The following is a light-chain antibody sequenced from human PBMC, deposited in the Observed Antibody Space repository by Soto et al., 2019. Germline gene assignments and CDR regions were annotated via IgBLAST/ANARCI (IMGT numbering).Light chain of an antibody. CDR1: QSSSNH. CDR3: QQSYSTPCT. Sequence: DIQMTQSPSSLSASVEDRVIITCRASQSSSNHLNWYQQKPGKAPKLLIFAASSLQSEVPSRCSGSRSGPDFTLTISSLQPEDFATYYCQQSYSTPCTFGPGTKVDIK. J-gene: IGKJ3*01. CDR2: AAS. V-gene: IGKV1-39*01.